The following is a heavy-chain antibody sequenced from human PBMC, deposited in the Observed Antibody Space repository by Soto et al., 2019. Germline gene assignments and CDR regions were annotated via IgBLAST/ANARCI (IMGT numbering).Heavy chain of an antibody. V-gene: IGHV3-74*01. D-gene: IGHD3-9*01. CDR1: GFTFSHYW. CDR3: VRGTNDWPGMDV. J-gene: IGHJ6*02. CDR2: LNQDGSDT. Sequence: DVQLEESGRGSVQPGGSLRLSCAVSGFTFSHYWMHWVRQAPGKGLACVSRLNQDGSDTDYADSVKGRFTLSKDNAKNTLPLPMNNLRVEDTGLYFCVRGTNDWPGMDVWGQGTRVTVS.